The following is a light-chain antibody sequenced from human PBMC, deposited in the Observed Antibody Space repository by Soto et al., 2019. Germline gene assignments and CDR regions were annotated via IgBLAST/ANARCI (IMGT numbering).Light chain of an antibody. Sequence: DIQMTQSPSTLSASVGDRVTITCRASQSISSLLAWYQQKPGRAPTLLIYKTFTLESGVPSRFSGSGSGTDFSLTISSLQPDDSATYYCQQYNSYPLTFGQGTRLEIQ. CDR2: KTF. CDR3: QQYNSYPLT. CDR1: QSISSL. V-gene: IGKV1-5*03. J-gene: IGKJ5*01.